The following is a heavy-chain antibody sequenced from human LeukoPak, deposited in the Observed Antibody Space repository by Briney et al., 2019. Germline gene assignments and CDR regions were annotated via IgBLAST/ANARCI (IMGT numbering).Heavy chain of an antibody. Sequence: GESLRLSCAVSGFTFSTYWMHWVRQAPGTGLAWVSVITNDGSNTMYADSVRGRFTISRDNAKNLLYLQMNSLRAEDTAMYYCARGGMGSIDFWGQGTLVTVSS. CDR2: ITNDGSNT. J-gene: IGHJ4*02. V-gene: IGHV3-74*03. CDR3: ARGGMGSIDF. CDR1: GFTFSTYW. D-gene: IGHD1-26*01.